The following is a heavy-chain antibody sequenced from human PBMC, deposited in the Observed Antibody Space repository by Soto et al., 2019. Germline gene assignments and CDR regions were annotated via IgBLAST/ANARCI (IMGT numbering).Heavy chain of an antibody. J-gene: IGHJ4*02. V-gene: IGHV3-74*01. CDR2: LSGDGTDT. CDR1: GFTFSTYW. D-gene: IGHD2-15*01. CDR3: GRDPMDSTPIDL. Sequence: EVQLVESGGGLVQPGGSLRLSCVTSGFTFSTYWMHWVRQDPGKGLVWVACLSGDGTDTRYADSVKGRFSISRDNAKDNLYLQMNSLKDEDTAVYFCGRDPMDSTPIDLWGQGALVTVSS.